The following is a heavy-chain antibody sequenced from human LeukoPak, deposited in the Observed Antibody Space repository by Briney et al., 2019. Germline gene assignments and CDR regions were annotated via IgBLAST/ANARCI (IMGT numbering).Heavy chain of an antibody. J-gene: IGHJ4*02. CDR3: AKGEYTYGPGSFDY. D-gene: IGHD3-10*01. CDR1: GFTVSTYG. Sequence: GWSLRLSCAASGFTVSTYGMHWVRQAPGKGLEWVAVISNDGSNKYYADSVKGRFTISRDNSKNTLYLQMNSLRAEDSAVYYCAKGEYTYGPGSFDYWGQGTLVTVSS. V-gene: IGHV3-30*18. CDR2: ISNDGSNK.